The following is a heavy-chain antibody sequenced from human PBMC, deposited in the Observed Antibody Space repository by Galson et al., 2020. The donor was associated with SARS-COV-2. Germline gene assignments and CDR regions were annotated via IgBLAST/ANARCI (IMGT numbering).Heavy chain of an antibody. CDR1: GYTFTGYY. CDR3: ARGRTVTPYAY. V-gene: IGHV1-2*02. CDR2: VNPYNGGT. Sequence: GSVKVSCKASGYTFTGYYIHWVRQAPGQGLEWMGWVNPYNGGTKYAQKFQGRVTMTSDSSVSTALMDLSSLRSDDTAVYYCARGRTVTPYAYWGQGTLVSVCS. D-gene: IGHD4-17*01. J-gene: IGHJ4*02.